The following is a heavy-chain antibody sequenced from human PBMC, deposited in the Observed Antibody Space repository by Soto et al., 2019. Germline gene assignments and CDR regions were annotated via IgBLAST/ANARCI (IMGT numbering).Heavy chain of an antibody. CDR2: INPHGGST. CDR3: ARSSGGNFGIIIEGTNWFAP. CDR1: RDTFTSYY. J-gene: IGHJ5*02. V-gene: IGHV1-46*01. D-gene: IGHD1-26*01. Sequence: ASVKVSCKAPRDTFTSYYINCVRQTPGQGLEWMGVINPHGGSTANAQKFKGRVTLTRDTSASTVYMEVSSLTSEDMAMYYCARSSGGNFGIIIEGTNWFAPWGQGTLVTVSS.